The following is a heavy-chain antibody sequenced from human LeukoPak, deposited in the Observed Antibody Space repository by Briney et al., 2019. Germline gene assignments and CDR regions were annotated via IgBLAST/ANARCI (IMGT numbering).Heavy chain of an antibody. J-gene: IGHJ4*02. CDR2: IKQDGSEK. CDR1: GLTFSSHW. V-gene: IGHV3-7*03. CDR3: AGAGYSSGWRDY. Sequence: GGSLRLSCAASGLTFSSHWMHWVRQAPGKGLEWVANIKQDGSEKYYVDSVKGRFTISRDNAKNSLYLQMNSLRAEDTAVYYCAGAGYSSGWRDYWGQGILVTVSS. D-gene: IGHD6-19*01.